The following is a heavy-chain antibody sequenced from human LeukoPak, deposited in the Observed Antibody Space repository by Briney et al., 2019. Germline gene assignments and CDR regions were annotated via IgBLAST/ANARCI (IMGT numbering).Heavy chain of an antibody. D-gene: IGHD3-9*01. CDR2: VSGSGVST. CDR1: GFTFSSYD. V-gene: IGHV3-23*01. Sequence: SEGPLRLSCAASGFTFSSYDMNWVRQAPRKGLEGVASVSGSGVSTYYADSVQSRFTIPRDNSKNTLFLQMNSLRAENTDVYYCAKEGFYDIMTGSSDYFDYWGQGILVTVSS. CDR3: AKEGFYDIMTGSSDYFDY. J-gene: IGHJ4*02.